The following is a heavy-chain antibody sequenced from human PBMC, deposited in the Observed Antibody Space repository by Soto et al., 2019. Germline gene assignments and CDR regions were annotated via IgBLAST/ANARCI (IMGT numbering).Heavy chain of an antibody. CDR3: ARAHYYDSSGYYFPFPYYYYYGMDV. CDR1: GFTFSSYA. CDR2: ISYDGSNK. Sequence: GGSLRFSCAASGFTFSSYAMHWVRQAPGKGLEWVAVISYDGSNKYYADSVKGRFTISRDNSKNTLYLQMNSLRAEDTAVYYCARAHYYDSSGYYFPFPYYYYYGMDVWGQGTTVTVSS. J-gene: IGHJ6*02. D-gene: IGHD3-22*01. V-gene: IGHV3-30-3*01.